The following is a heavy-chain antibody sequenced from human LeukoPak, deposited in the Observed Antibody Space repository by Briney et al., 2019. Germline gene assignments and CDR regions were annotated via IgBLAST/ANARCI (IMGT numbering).Heavy chain of an antibody. CDR1: VGTFSIYA. J-gene: IGHJ6*03. CDR2: IIPIFGTA. Sequence: SVTVSFTVSVGTFSIYAISWVRQAPGQGLEWMGGIIPIFGTANCAQKFQGRVTITADESTSTAYMELSSLRSEDTAVYYCARAAIAVAGTGGYYYMDVWGKGTTVTVSS. V-gene: IGHV1-69*13. CDR3: ARAAIAVAGTGGYYYMDV. D-gene: IGHD6-19*01.